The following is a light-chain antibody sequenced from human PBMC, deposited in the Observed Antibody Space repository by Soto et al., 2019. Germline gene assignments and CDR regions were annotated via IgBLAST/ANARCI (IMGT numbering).Light chain of an antibody. CDR1: QSISSW. Sequence: DIQMTQSPSPLSASVGDRVTTTCRASQSISSWLAWYQQKPGQAPKLLIYDASSLESGVPSRFSGSGSGTEFTLTISSLQPDDVATYYCQQYNSYPWTLGQGTKVDIK. CDR2: DAS. J-gene: IGKJ1*01. V-gene: IGKV1-5*01. CDR3: QQYNSYPWT.